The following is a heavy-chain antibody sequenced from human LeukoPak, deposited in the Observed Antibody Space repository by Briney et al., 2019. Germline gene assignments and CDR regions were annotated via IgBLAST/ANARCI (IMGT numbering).Heavy chain of an antibody. CDR1: GGSISSYY. Sequence: SETLSLTCTVSGGSISSYYWSWIRQPPGKGLEGIGYIYYSGSTNYNPSLKSRVTISVDTSKNQFSLKLSSVTAADTAVYYCARAPYCSGGSCYSGAFDIWGQGTMVTVSS. D-gene: IGHD2-15*01. J-gene: IGHJ3*02. V-gene: IGHV4-59*01. CDR2: IYYSGST. CDR3: ARAPYCSGGSCYSGAFDI.